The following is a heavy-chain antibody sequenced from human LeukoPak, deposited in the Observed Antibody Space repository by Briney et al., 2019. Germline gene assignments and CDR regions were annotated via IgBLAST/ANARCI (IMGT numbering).Heavy chain of an antibody. J-gene: IGHJ4*02. Sequence: SVKVSCKASGFTFTSSAVQWVRQARGQRLEWIGWIVVGSGNANYAQKFQERVTITRDMSTSTAYMELSSLRSEDTAVYYCAAGRPGTGDRNYDYWGQGTLVTVSS. CDR2: IVVGSGNA. CDR1: GFTFTSSA. CDR3: AAGRPGTGDRNYDY. D-gene: IGHD7-27*01. V-gene: IGHV1-58*01.